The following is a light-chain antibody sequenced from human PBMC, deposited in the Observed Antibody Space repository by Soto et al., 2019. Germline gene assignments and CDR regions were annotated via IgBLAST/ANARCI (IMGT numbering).Light chain of an antibody. CDR3: NSYTSSTTYV. J-gene: IGLJ1*01. Sequence: QSALTQPASVSGPPGQSITISCTGTSSDVGGYNYVSWYQQHPGKAPKLMIYEVNNRPSGVSNRFSGSKSGNTASLTISGLQAEDEADYYCNSYTSSTTYVFGTGTKLTVL. CDR1: SSDVGGYNY. V-gene: IGLV2-14*01. CDR2: EVN.